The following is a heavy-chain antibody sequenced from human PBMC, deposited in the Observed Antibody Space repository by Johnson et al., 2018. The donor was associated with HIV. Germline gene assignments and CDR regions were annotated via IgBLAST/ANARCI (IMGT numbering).Heavy chain of an antibody. CDR2: ISYDGSNK. J-gene: IGHJ3*02. CDR1: GFTFSTYA. CDR3: ATSTASDALYI. Sequence: MLLVESGGGVVQPGRSLRLSCAASGFTFSTYAMHWVRQAPGKGLEWVAVISYDGSNKYYADSVKGRFTISRDNSKNTLYLQMNSLRAEDTAVYYCATSTASDALYIWGQGTMVTVSS. D-gene: IGHD1-1*01. V-gene: IGHV3-30-3*01.